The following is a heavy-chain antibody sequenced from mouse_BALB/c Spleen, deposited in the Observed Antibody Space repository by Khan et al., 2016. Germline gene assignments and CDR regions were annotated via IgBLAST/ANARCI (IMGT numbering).Heavy chain of an antibody. CDR2: ILPGSGST. CDR3: ARTDRRGYFDY. Sequence: QVQLKQSGAELMKPGASVKISCKATGYTFSSYWIEWVKQRPGHGLEWIGEILPGSGSTNYNEKFRGKAIFTADTSSNTAYMQLSSLTSEDSAVHYCARTDRRGYFDYWGQGTTLTVSS. V-gene: IGHV1-9*01. CDR1: GYTFSSYW. J-gene: IGHJ2*01.